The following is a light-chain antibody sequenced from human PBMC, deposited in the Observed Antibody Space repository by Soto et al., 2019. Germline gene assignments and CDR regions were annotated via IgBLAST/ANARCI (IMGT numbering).Light chain of an antibody. CDR3: QQLNRYPYT. V-gene: IGKV1-9*01. CDR1: QDITDY. Sequence: DIQLTQSPSFLSASVGDRVTITCRASQDITDYLAWYQQKPGKAPKLLIYAASTLQSGVPSRFSGSGSGTEFTLTISNLQPEDFATYYCQQLNRYPYTFGQGTKLEIK. J-gene: IGKJ2*01. CDR2: AAS.